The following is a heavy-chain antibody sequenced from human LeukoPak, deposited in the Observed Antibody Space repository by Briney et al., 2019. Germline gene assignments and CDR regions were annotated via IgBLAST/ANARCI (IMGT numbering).Heavy chain of an antibody. CDR2: IIPIFGTA. CDR1: GGTFSSYA. D-gene: IGHD1-26*01. J-gene: IGHJ4*02. CDR3: ARRGGGSYLVDY. V-gene: IGHV1-69*01. Sequence: ASVKVSCKASGGTFSSYAISWVRQAPGQGLEWMGGIIPIFGTANYAQKFQGRVTITADESTSTAYMELSSLRSEDTAVYYCARRGGGSYLVDYWGQGTLVTVSS.